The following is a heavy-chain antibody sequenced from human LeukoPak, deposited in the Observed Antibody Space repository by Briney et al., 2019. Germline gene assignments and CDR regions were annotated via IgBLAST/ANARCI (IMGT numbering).Heavy chain of an antibody. D-gene: IGHD3-22*01. J-gene: IGHJ4*02. CDR3: ARSILRYYYNASGYYPYYFDY. CDR2: IYYRGNK. V-gene: IGHV4-39*07. CDR1: GGSFSSSSYY. Sequence: SETLSLTCSVSGGSFSSSSYYWGWIRQPPGTGLEWIGSIYYRGNKYHNPSVTGRVTMSIDTSKNQFSLRLSSVTAADTAVYYCARSILRYYYNASGYYPYYFDYWGQGTLVTVSS.